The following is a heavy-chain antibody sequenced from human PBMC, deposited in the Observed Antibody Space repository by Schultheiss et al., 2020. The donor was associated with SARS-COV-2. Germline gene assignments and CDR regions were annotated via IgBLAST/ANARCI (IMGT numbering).Heavy chain of an antibody. CDR2: ISSSSSDT. D-gene: IGHD3-22*01. CDR1: GFTFSSYS. V-gene: IGHV3-21*01. Sequence: GGSLRLSCAASGFTFSSYSMNWVRQAPGKGLEWVSSISSSSSDTNYADSVKGRFTISRDNAKKSLYLQMNSLRAEDTAVYYCARGLIYYDSSGYYTPYWYFDLWGRGTLVTVSS. CDR3: ARGLIYYDSSGYYTPYWYFDL. J-gene: IGHJ2*01.